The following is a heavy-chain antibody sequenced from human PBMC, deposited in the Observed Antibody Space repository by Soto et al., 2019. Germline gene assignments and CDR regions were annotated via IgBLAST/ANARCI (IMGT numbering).Heavy chain of an antibody. CDR3: ARESIAVAERPTKTDFDP. V-gene: IGHV3-33*01. J-gene: IGHJ5*02. Sequence: PGGSLRLSCAASGFTFSSYGMHWVRQAPGKGLEWVAVIWYDGSDKYYADSVKGRFTISRDNSKNTLYLQMNSLRAEDTAVYYCARESIAVAERPTKTDFDPWGQGTLVTVSS. CDR1: GFTFSSYG. D-gene: IGHD6-19*01. CDR2: IWYDGSDK.